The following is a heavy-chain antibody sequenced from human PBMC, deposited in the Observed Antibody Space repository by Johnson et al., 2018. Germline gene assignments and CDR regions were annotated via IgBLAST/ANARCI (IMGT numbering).Heavy chain of an antibody. V-gene: IGHV3-74*01. D-gene: IGHD1-26*01. CDR3: VRGEGRGSFT. CDR1: GFTFSYYW. Sequence: EVQLLESGGGLVQPGGSXRLSCAASGFTFSYYWMHWVRQAPGEGLMWVSRINSDGSGTIYADSVKGRFSISRDNADNTLYLQMSSLRAEDTAVYYCVRGEGRGSFTWGPGTMVTVSS. CDR2: INSDGSGT. J-gene: IGHJ3*01.